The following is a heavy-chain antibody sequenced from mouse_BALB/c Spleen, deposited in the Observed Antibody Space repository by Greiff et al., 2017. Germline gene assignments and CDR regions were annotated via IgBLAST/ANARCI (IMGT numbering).Heavy chain of an antibody. D-gene: IGHD2-12*01. CDR1: GYSITSDFA. J-gene: IGHJ1*01. V-gene: IGHV3-2*02. Sequence: VQLKESGPGLVKPSQSLSLTCTVTGYSITSDFAWNLIRQFPGNKLEWKGYISYSGSTSYNPSLKSRISITRDTSKNQFFLQLNSVTTEDTATYYYARWYYKGYFDVWGAGTTVTVSS. CDR2: ISYSGST. CDR3: ARWYYKGYFDV.